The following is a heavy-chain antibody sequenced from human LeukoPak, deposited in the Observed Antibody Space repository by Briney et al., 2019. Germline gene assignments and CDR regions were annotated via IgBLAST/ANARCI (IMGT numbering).Heavy chain of an antibody. CDR3: ATVSAAAGTGHYYYGMDV. V-gene: IGHV1-24*01. CDR2: FDPEDGET. CDR1: GYTLTELS. Sequence: ASVKVSCKVSGYTLTELSMHWVRQAPGKGLEWMGGFDPEDGETIYAQKFQGRVTMTEDTSTDTAYMELSSLRSEDTAVYYCATVSAAAGTGHYYYGMDVWGQGTTVTVSS. D-gene: IGHD6-13*01. J-gene: IGHJ6*02.